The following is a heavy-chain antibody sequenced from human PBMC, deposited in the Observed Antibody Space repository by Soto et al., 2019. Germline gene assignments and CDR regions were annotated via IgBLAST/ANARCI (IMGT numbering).Heavy chain of an antibody. D-gene: IGHD2-15*01. CDR1: GGSISTGGYY. J-gene: IGHJ4*02. CDR3: ARTKCSGGSCYSWSLDS. CDR2: RYYSESK. V-gene: IGHV4-31*03. Sequence: PSETPSLTCTVPGGSISTGGYYWIWIRQRPGKGLEWISHRYYSESKYYNPSLKSSVSISLDTSKNQFSLKLSVATAADTAMYYCARTKCSGGSCYSWSLDSWGQGTPVTVSS.